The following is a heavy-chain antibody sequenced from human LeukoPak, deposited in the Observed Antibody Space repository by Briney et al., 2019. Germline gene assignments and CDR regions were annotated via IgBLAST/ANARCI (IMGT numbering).Heavy chain of an antibody. Sequence: GGSLRLSCVASEFTFSSFELNWVRQAPGKGLEWISYISDVGDTQHYADSVKGRFTISRDNARHSLFLQMNSLTAEDTGVYYCARDRSKVTAYDDALDIWGQGTMVIVSS. CDR2: ISDVGDTQ. CDR1: EFTFSSFE. V-gene: IGHV3-48*03. D-gene: IGHD2-21*02. CDR3: ARDRSKVTAYDDALDI. J-gene: IGHJ3*02.